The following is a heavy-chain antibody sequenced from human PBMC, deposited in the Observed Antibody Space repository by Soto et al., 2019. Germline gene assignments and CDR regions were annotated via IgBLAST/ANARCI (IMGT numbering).Heavy chain of an antibody. CDR1: GGSISSYY. Sequence: ETLCRTCTVSGGSISSYYWSWIRQPPGKGLEWIGYIYYSGSTNYNPSLKSRVTISVDTSKNQFSLKLSSVTAADTAVYYCAYGGNGMDVWGQGTKVTVYS. CDR2: IYYSGST. D-gene: IGHD3-16*01. J-gene: IGHJ6*02. V-gene: IGHV4-59*01. CDR3: AYGGNGMDV.